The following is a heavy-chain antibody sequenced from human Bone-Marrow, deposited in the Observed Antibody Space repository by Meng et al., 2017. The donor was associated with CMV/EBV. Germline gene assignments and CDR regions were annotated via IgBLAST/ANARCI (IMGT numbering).Heavy chain of an antibody. CDR3: AKDRWPIRH. CDR2: ILYDESNK. J-gene: IGHJ4*02. CDR1: GFTFRSYG. V-gene: IGHV3-30*02. Sequence: GESLKISCAASGFTFRSYGMHWVRQAPGKGLEWVAFILYDESNKYYGDSVKGRFTIFRDNAYNTLSLQMDSLRAEDTAVYYCAKDRWPIRHWGQGTLVTVSS. D-gene: IGHD3-3*02.